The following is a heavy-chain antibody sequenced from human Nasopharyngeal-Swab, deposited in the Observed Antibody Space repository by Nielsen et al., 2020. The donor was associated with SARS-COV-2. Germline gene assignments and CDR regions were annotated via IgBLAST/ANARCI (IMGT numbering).Heavy chain of an antibody. CDR3: IKETSPGGLDC. V-gene: IGHV3-21*04. CDR1: GFTFNNYN. D-gene: IGHD2-15*01. CDR2: ISSSSSYI. Sequence: GESLKISCAASGFTFNNYNFNWVRQAPGKGLEWVSSISSSSSYIYYADSVKGRFTISRDNAKNSLYLQMNSLRPEDTAFYYCIKETSPGGLDCWGQGTLVTVSS. J-gene: IGHJ4*02.